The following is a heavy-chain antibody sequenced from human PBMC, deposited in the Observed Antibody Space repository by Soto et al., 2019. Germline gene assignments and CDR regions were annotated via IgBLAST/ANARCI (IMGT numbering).Heavy chain of an antibody. CDR2: IYYSGST. D-gene: IGHD6-13*01. CDR1: GGSISSYY. CDR3: ARDGYRRPPDV. Sequence: SETLSLTCTVSGGSISSYYWSWIRQPPGKGLEWIGYIYYSGSTNYNPSLKSRVTISVDTSKNQYSLKLSSVTAADTAVYYCARDGYRRPPDVWGQGTTVTVSS. J-gene: IGHJ6*02. V-gene: IGHV4-59*01.